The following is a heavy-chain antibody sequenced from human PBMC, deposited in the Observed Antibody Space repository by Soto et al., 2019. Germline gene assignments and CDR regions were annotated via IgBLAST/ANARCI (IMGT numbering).Heavy chain of an antibody. CDR2: IIPLFGTG. CDR3: ASGSAMGADH. D-gene: IGHD5-18*01. V-gene: IGHV1-69*06. Sequence: ASVKVSCKASGVTSSTHTITWVRQAPGQGLEWMGGIIPLFGTGHKAQKFQGRITIIADKTTSTAYMELSSLRSEDTAVYFCASGSAMGADHWGQGTLVTVSS. CDR1: GVTSSTHT. J-gene: IGHJ5*02.